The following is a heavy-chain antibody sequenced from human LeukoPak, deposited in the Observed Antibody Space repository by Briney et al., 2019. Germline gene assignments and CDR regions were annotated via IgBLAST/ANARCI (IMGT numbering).Heavy chain of an antibody. CDR1: GFSFGNYA. Sequence: GGSLRLSCAASGFSFGNYAMSWVRQAPGKGLEWVSAISGASERTYYADSVRGRFAISRDNSRNTVSLQMNSLSAEDTALYYCAKDFKIQLWSTRGVFDIWGQGTMVTVSS. V-gene: IGHV3-23*01. CDR3: AKDFKIQLWSTRGVFDI. J-gene: IGHJ3*02. CDR2: ISGASERT. D-gene: IGHD5-18*01.